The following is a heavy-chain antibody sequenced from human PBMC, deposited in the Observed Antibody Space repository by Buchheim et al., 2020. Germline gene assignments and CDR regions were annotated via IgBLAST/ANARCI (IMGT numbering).Heavy chain of an antibody. CDR1: GFTFSSYA. Sequence: QVQLVESGGGVVQPGRSLRLSCAASGFTFSSYAMHWVRQAPGKGLEWVAVISYDRSNKYYADSVKGRFTISRDNSKNTLYLQMNSLRAEDTAVYYCARDTTYYDILTGYSPGGYFDYWGQGTL. CDR3: ARDTTYYDILTGYSPGGYFDY. J-gene: IGHJ4*02. D-gene: IGHD3-9*01. CDR2: ISYDRSNK. V-gene: IGHV3-30-3*01.